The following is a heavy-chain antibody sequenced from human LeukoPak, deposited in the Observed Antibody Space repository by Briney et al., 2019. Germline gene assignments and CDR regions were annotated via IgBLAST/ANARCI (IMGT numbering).Heavy chain of an antibody. J-gene: IGHJ4*02. Sequence: SETLSLTCTVSGGSVSSGSYYWSWIRQPPGKGLEWIGYIYYSGSTNYNPSLKSRVTISVDTSKNQFSLKLSSVTAADTAVYYCARRSYEIIDYWGQGTLVTVSS. CDR2: IYYSGST. CDR3: ARRSYEIIDY. CDR1: GGSVSSGSYY. V-gene: IGHV4-61*01. D-gene: IGHD1-26*01.